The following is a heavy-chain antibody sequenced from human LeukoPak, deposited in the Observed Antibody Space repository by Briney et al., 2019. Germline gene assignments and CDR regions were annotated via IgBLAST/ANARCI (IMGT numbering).Heavy chain of an antibody. V-gene: IGHV3-30-3*01. D-gene: IGHD3-16*01. CDR1: GFTFSSNA. Sequence: GGSLRLSCAASGFTFSSNAMHWARQAPGKGLEWVAVTSHDGSKKYYADSVKGRFTISRDNSKNTLYLQMNSLRTQDTAVYYCARCPYDYTTSGGMDVWGQGTTVTVSS. CDR2: TSHDGSKK. J-gene: IGHJ6*02. CDR3: ARCPYDYTTSGGMDV.